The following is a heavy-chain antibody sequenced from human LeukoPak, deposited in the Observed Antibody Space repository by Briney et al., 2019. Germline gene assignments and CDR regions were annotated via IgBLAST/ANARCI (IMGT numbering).Heavy chain of an antibody. Sequence: GGSLRLSCAASGFTFSSYAMSWVRQAPGKGLEWVSAISGSGGSTYYADSVKGRFTISRDNSKNTLYLQMNSLRAEDTAVYYCAKAETYYYDSSYWYFDLWGRGTLVTVSS. J-gene: IGHJ2*01. CDR2: ISGSGGST. CDR3: AKAETYYYDSSYWYFDL. D-gene: IGHD3-22*01. CDR1: GFTFSSYA. V-gene: IGHV3-23*01.